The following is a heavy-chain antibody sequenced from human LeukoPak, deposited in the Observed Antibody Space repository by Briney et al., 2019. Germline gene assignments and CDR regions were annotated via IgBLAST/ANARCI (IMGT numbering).Heavy chain of an antibody. Sequence: GASVKVSCKTSGYTFTAYYMHWVRQAPGQGLEWMGWINPNSGGTNYAQKFQGRVTMTRDTSISTAYMELSRLRSDDTAVYYCARIAAPAHYGMDVWGQGTTVTVSS. CDR3: ARIAAPAHYGMDV. V-gene: IGHV1-2*02. CDR2: INPNSGGT. CDR1: GYTFTAYY. J-gene: IGHJ6*02. D-gene: IGHD6-6*01.